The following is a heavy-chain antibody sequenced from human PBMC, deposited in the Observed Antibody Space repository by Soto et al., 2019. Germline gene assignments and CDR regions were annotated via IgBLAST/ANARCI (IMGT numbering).Heavy chain of an antibody. CDR2: INVYNGNT. CDR3: ARDTSRGEYDY. Sequence: QVQLVQSGAEVKKPGASVKVSCKASGYTFTSYGISWVRQAPGQGLEWMGWINVYNGNTNYAQKLQGRVTMTTDTSTSTAYLDLRGLNSDATAVYFCARDTSRGEYDYWGQGTLVTVSS. V-gene: IGHV1-18*01. D-gene: IGHD3-10*01. J-gene: IGHJ4*02. CDR1: GYTFTSYG.